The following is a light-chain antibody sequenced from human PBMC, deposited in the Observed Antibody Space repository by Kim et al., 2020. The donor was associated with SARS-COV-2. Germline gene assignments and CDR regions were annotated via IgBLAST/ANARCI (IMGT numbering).Light chain of an antibody. J-gene: IGKJ4*01. Sequence: AIQMTQSPSSLSASVGDRVTITCRASQGIGNALGWYQQKPGIAPKILIYGASSLQSGVPSRFSGSGSGTDFTLTISSLQPEDFATYYCLQDYNNPLTFGGGTKV. CDR3: LQDYNNPLT. CDR1: QGIGNA. V-gene: IGKV1-6*01. CDR2: GAS.